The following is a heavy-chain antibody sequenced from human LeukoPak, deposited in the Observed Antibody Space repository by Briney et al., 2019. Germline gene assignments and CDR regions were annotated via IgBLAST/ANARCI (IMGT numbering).Heavy chain of an antibody. D-gene: IGHD6-6*01. J-gene: IGHJ4*02. V-gene: IGHV4-39*07. Sequence: SETLSLTCTVSGGSIRSSSYYWGWIRQPPGKGLEWIGSIYYSGSTYYNPSLKSRVTISVDTSKNQFSLKLSSVTAADTAVYYCARERISSGDYFDYWGQGTLVTVSS. CDR2: IYYSGST. CDR1: GGSIRSSSYY. CDR3: ARERISSGDYFDY.